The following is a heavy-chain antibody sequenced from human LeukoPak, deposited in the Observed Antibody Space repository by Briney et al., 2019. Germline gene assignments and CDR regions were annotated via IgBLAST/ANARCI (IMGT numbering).Heavy chain of an antibody. CDR3: ARAHYYGSGSYTYYYYGMDV. D-gene: IGHD3-10*01. CDR2: IYYSGST. CDR1: GGSFSSYY. V-gene: IGHV4-59*01. J-gene: IGHJ6*04. Sequence: SETLSLTCTVSGGSFSSYYWRWIRQPPGKGLEWIAYIYYSGSTNYNPSLMSRGTISVYTSKNQFSLKLSSVTSADTAVYYCARAHYYGSGSYTYYYYGMDVWGKGTTVTVSS.